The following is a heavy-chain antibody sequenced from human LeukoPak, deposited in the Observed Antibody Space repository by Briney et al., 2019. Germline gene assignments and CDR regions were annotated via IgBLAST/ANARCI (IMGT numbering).Heavy chain of an antibody. D-gene: IGHD3-22*01. CDR2: INSDGSST. Sequence: GGSLRLSCAASGSTFSTYWMHWVRQVPGKGLVWVSHINSDGSSTEYADSVKGRFTISRDNAKNTLYMQMNSLRAEDTAVYYCASGAYYHDYWGQGTLVTVSS. V-gene: IGHV3-74*03. CDR1: GSTFSTYW. CDR3: ASGAYYHDY. J-gene: IGHJ4*02.